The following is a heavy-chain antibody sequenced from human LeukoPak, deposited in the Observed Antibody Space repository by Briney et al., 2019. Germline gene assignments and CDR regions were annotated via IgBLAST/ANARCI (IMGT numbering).Heavy chain of an antibody. V-gene: IGHV3-21*01. D-gene: IGHD1-1*01. Sequence: GGSLRLSCAASGFTFSSYSMNWVRQAPGKGLEWVSSISSSSSYIYYADSVKGRFTISRDNAKNSLYLQMNSLRAEDTAVYYCAREERTLDAFDIWDQGTMVTVSS. CDR2: ISSSSSYI. J-gene: IGHJ3*02. CDR1: GFTFSSYS. CDR3: AREERTLDAFDI.